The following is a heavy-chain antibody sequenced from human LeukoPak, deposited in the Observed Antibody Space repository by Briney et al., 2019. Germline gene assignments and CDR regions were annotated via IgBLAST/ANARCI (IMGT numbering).Heavy chain of an antibody. D-gene: IGHD3-3*01. CDR1: GGSISSYY. V-gene: IGHV4-59*01. CDR2: IYYSGST. CDR3: ARHAGTIFGVVLD. Sequence: SETLSLTCTVSGGSISSYYWSWIRQPPGKGLEWIGYIYYSGSTNYNPSLKSRVTISVDTSKNQFSLKLSSVTAADTAVYYCARHAGTIFGVVLDWGQGTLVTVSS. J-gene: IGHJ4*02.